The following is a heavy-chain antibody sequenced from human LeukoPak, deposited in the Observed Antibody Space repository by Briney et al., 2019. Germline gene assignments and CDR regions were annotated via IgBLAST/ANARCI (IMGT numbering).Heavy chain of an antibody. CDR1: GGTFSSYA. V-gene: IGHV1-69*01. CDR3: ARPDSSIAARYDAFDI. D-gene: IGHD6-6*01. CDR2: IIPIFGTA. Sequence: SVKVSCKASGGTFSSYAISWVRQAPGQGLEWMGGIIPIFGTANYAQKFQGRVTITADESTSIAYMELSSLRSEDTAVYYCARPDSSIAARYDAFDIWGQGTMVTVSS. J-gene: IGHJ3*02.